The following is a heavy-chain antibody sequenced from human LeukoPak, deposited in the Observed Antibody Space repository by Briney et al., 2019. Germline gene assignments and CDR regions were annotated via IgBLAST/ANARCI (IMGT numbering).Heavy chain of an antibody. Sequence: GGSLRLSCAASGFTFSSYAMSWVRQAPGKGLEWVSAISGSGGSTYYADSVKGRFTISRDNSKNTLYLQMNSLRAEDTAVYYCARDAFLGSIFGVVDYYYYYMDVWGKGTTVTVSS. CDR3: ARDAFLGSIFGVVDYYYYYMDV. D-gene: IGHD3-3*01. J-gene: IGHJ6*03. V-gene: IGHV3-23*01. CDR1: GFTFSSYA. CDR2: ISGSGGST.